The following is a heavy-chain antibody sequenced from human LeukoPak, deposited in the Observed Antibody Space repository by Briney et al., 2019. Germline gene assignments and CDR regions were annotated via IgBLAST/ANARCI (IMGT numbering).Heavy chain of an antibody. D-gene: IGHD2-2*01. J-gene: IGHJ4*02. V-gene: IGHV3-20*04. CDR3: ARHLGYCSSTSCSRYYFDY. Sequence: GGSLRLSCAASGFTFDDYGMSWVRQAPGKGLEWVSGINWNGGSTGYADSVKGRFTISRDNAKNSLYLQMNSLRAEDTALYYCARHLGYCSSTSCSRYYFDYWGQGTLATVSS. CDR1: GFTFDDYG. CDR2: INWNGGST.